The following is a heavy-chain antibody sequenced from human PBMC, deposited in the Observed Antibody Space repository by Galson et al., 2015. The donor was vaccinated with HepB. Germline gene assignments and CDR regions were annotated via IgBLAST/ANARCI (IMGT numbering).Heavy chain of an antibody. CDR2: IIPIFGTA. CDR3: ARYGPPEHKEDAIRYYYYYYGMDV. D-gene: IGHD2-8*01. CDR1: GGTFSSYA. J-gene: IGHJ6*02. Sequence: SVKVSCKASGGTFSSYAISWVRQAPGQGLEWMGGIIPIFGTANYAQKFQGRVTITADESTSTAYMELSSLRSEDTAVYYCARYGPPEHKEDAIRYYYYYYGMDVWGQGTTVTVSS. V-gene: IGHV1-69*13.